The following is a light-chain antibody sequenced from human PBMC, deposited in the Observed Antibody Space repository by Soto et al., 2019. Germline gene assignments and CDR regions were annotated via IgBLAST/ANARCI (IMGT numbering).Light chain of an antibody. CDR1: KLGDKY. CDR3: QAWDSSTAP. V-gene: IGLV3-1*01. J-gene: IGLJ2*01. CDR2: QDS. Sequence: SYELTQPPSVSVSPGQTASITCSGAKLGDKYACWYQQKPGPSPVLVIYQDSKRPSGIPERFSGSNSGNTATLTISGTQAMDEADYYCQAWDSSTAPFGGGTQLTVL.